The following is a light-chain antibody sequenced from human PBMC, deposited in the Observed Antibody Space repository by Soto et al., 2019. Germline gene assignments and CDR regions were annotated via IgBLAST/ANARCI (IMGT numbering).Light chain of an antibody. Sequence: EILLTQSPATLSSFPGDIFTLSFMASQAVNTRLAWYQHKPGQAPRLLIYLASNRAAGVPARFSGSGSGTDFTLTISNVEPEDFAVYYCHQRQSWPRTFGQGTKVDI. J-gene: IGKJ1*01. CDR2: LAS. V-gene: IGKV3-11*01. CDR3: HQRQSWPRT. CDR1: QAVNTR.